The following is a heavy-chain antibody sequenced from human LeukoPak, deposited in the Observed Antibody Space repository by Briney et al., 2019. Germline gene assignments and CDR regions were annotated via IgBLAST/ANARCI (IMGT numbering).Heavy chain of an antibody. CDR3: AGRKTDYSNYDLGAFDI. D-gene: IGHD4-11*01. CDR1: GYTFTSYY. J-gene: IGHJ3*02. Sequence: ASVKVSCKASGYTFTSYYMHWVRQAPGQGLEWMGIINPSGGSTSYAQKFQGRVTMTRDTSTSTVYMELSSLRSEDTAVYYCAGRKTDYSNYDLGAFDIWGQGTMVTVSS. CDR2: INPSGGST. V-gene: IGHV1-46*01.